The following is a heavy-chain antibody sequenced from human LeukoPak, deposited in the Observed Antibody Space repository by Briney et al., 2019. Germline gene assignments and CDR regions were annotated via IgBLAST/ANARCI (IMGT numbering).Heavy chain of an antibody. CDR3: AKDAQRGFDYSNSLEH. J-gene: IGHJ5*02. Sequence: GGSLRPSCAASGFTFNTHAMSWVRQAPGKGLEWVSGINGNGASTYYSDSVKGRFTISRDNSKNTLYLQMNSLTVEDTAVYYCAKDAQRGFDYSNSLEHWGQGTLVTVSS. V-gene: IGHV3-23*01. D-gene: IGHD4-11*01. CDR1: GFTFNTHA. CDR2: INGNGAST.